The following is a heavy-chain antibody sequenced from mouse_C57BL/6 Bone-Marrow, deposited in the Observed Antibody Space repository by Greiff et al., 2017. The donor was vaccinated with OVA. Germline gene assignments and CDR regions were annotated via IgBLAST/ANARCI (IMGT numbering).Heavy chain of an antibody. CDR2: IYPRSGNT. CDR1: GYTFTSYG. J-gene: IGHJ3*01. CDR3: ARGDSSGYLFAY. V-gene: IGHV1-81*01. D-gene: IGHD3-2*02. Sequence: QVHVKQSGAELARPGASVKLSCKASGYTFTSYGISWVKQRTGQGLEWIGEIYPRSGNTYYNEKFKGKATLTADKSSSTAYMELRSLTSEDSAVYFCARGDSSGYLFAYWGQGTLVTVSA.